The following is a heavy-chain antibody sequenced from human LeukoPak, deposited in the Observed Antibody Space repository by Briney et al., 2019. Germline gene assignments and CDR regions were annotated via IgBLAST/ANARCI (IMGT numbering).Heavy chain of an antibody. J-gene: IGHJ4*02. CDR3: AKARDSSGLFDY. D-gene: IGHD3-22*01. CDR2: ISGSGGST. V-gene: IGHV3-23*01. Sequence: GVSLRLSCAASGFTFSSYAMSWVRQAPGKGLEWVSAISGSGGSTYYADSVKGRFTISRDNSKNTLYVQMNSLRAEDTAVYYCAKARDSSGLFDYWGQGTLGTVSS. CDR1: GFTFSSYA.